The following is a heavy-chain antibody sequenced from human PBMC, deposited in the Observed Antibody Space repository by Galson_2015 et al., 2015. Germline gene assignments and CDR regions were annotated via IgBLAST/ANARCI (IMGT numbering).Heavy chain of an antibody. Sequence: SLRLSCAASGFTFSSYAMSWVRQAPGKGLEWVSAISGSGGTTYYADSVKGRFTISRDNSKNTLFLQMNSLRAEDTAIYYCARAPRKGLFPGWYFDLWGRGTLVTVSS. CDR3: ARAPRKGLFPGWYFDL. D-gene: IGHD3-22*01. CDR2: ISGSGGTT. J-gene: IGHJ2*01. V-gene: IGHV3-23*01. CDR1: GFTFSSYA.